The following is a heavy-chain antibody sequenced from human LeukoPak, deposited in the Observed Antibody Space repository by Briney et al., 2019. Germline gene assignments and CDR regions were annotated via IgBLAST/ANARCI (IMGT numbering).Heavy chain of an antibody. J-gene: IGHJ4*02. CDR2: ISYDGSNK. Sequence: PGGSLRLACAASGFTFSSYAMHWVRQAPGKGLEWVAVISYDGSNKYYADSVKGRFTISRDNSKNTLYLQMNSLRAEDTAVYYCARGGIRGYSYKIDYWGQGTLVTVSS. CDR3: ARGGIRGYSYKIDY. D-gene: IGHD5-18*01. CDR1: GFTFSSYA. V-gene: IGHV3-30-3*01.